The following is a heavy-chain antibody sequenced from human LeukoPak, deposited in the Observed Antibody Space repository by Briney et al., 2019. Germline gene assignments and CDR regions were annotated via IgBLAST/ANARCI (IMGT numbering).Heavy chain of an antibody. V-gene: IGHV3-7*01. Sequence: GGSLRLSCAASGFTFSSYWMNWARQAPGKGLEWVASINHNGNVNYYVDSVKGRFTISRDNAKNSLYLQMNSLRAEDTAVYYCARALGYTYAFDIWGQGTMVTVSS. D-gene: IGHD3-16*02. CDR2: INHNGNVN. J-gene: IGHJ3*02. CDR3: ARALGYTYAFDI. CDR1: GFTFSSYW.